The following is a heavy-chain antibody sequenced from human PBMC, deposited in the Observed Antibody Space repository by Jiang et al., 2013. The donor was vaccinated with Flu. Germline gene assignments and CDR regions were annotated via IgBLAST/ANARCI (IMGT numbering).Heavy chain of an antibody. V-gene: IGHV4-59*12. CDR2: IYHSGTT. CDR3: ARGGFGSGSYYLFDL. Sequence: GPGLVKPSETLSLTCNVSGGSINSYYWSWIRQPPGKGLEWIGYIYHSGTTNYNPSLKSRVTLSVDTSKNQFFLTLTSVTGADTALYYCARGGFGSGSYYLFDLWGQGIPVTVSS. D-gene: IGHD3-10*01. J-gene: IGHJ4*02. CDR1: GGSINSYY.